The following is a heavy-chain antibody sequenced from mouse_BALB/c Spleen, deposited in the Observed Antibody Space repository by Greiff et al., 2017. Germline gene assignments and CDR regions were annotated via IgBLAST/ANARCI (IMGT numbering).Heavy chain of an antibody. V-gene: IGHV1S41*01. CDR3: ARERPDYYAMDY. Sequence: DLVKPGASVKLSCKASGYTFTSYWINWIKQRPGQGLEWIGRIAPGSGSTYYNEMFKGKATLTVDTSSSTAYIQLSSLSSEDSAVYFCARERPDYYAMDYWGQGTSVTVSS. CDR2: IAPGSGST. CDR1: GYTFTSYW. J-gene: IGHJ4*01.